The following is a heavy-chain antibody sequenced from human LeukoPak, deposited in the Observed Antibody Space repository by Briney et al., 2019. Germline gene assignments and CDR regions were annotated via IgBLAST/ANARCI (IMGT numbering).Heavy chain of an antibody. CDR2: IHHSGST. J-gene: IGHJ6*03. Sequence: SETLSLTCAVSGVSISSSNWWNWVRQPPGKGLEWIGEIHHSGSTNYNPSLKSRVTISVDKSKNQFSLKVSSVTAADTAVYYCARLVGAGKDYYYYYMDVWGKGTTVTVSS. V-gene: IGHV4-4*02. CDR1: GVSISSSNW. D-gene: IGHD1-26*01. CDR3: ARLVGAGKDYYYYYMDV.